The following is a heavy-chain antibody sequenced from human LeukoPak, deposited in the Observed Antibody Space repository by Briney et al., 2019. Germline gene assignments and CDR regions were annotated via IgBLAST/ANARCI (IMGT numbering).Heavy chain of an antibody. V-gene: IGHV3-7*01. D-gene: IGHD3-22*01. CDR1: GFTFSRYW. CDR3: SRERYYYDISGYHFDY. Sequence: GGSLRLSCEVSGFTFSRYWMGWVRQAPGKGREGGGKIKEDGSEKYYVDSVKGRFTISRDNAKNSLYLQMNSLRAEYTAVYYFSRERYYYDISGYHFDYWGQGTLVTVSS. J-gene: IGHJ4*02. CDR2: IKEDGSEK.